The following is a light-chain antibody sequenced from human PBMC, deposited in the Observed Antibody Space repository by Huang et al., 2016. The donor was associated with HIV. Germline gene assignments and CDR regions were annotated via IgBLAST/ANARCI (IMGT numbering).Light chain of an antibody. CDR1: QGIRND. J-gene: IGKJ1*01. V-gene: IGKV1-6*01. Sequence: AIQMTQSPSSLSASVGDRVTITCRASQGIRNDLGWYQQKPGKAPKLLIYAASSLQSGVPSKFSGRGSGTDFTLTISSLRPEDLATYYCLQDYNYPRTFGQGTKVEIK. CDR2: AAS. CDR3: LQDYNYPRT.